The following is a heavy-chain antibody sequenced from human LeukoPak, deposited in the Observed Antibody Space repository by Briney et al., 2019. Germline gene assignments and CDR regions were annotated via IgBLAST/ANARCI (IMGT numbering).Heavy chain of an antibody. V-gene: IGHV1-2*02. Sequence: ASVKVSCKASGYTFTGYYMHWVRQAPGQGLEWMGWINPNSGGTNYAQKFQGRVTMTRDTSISTAYMELSRLRSDDTAVYYCARGRTAIAVAGINWFDPWGQGTLVTVSS. D-gene: IGHD6-19*01. J-gene: IGHJ5*02. CDR3: ARGRTAIAVAGINWFDP. CDR1: GYTFTGYY. CDR2: INPNSGGT.